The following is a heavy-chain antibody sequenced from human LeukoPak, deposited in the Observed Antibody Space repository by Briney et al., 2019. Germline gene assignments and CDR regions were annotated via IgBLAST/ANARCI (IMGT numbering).Heavy chain of an antibody. J-gene: IGHJ4*02. CDR2: ISSSSSYI. Sequence: GGSLRLSCAASGFTFSDYYMNWVRQAPGKGLEWVSSISSSSSYIYYVDSMKGRFTISRDNAKNSLYLQMNSLRAEDTAVYYCARGSGTYLSRFDYWGQGTLVTVSS. CDR3: ARGSGTYLSRFDY. V-gene: IGHV3-21*01. CDR1: GFTFSDYY. D-gene: IGHD1-26*01.